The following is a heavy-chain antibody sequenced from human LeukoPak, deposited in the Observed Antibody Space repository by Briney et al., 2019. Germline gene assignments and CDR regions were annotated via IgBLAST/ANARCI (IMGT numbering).Heavy chain of an antibody. J-gene: IGHJ4*02. CDR2: IYYSGST. CDR3: ARGPGSGWKVGFDY. Sequence: SETLSLTCTVSGDSISSYYWSWIRQPPGKGLEWIGYIYYSGSTNYNPSLKSRVTISVDTSKNQFSLKLSSVTAADTAVYYCARGPGSGWKVGFDYWGQGTLVTVSS. CDR1: GDSISSYY. D-gene: IGHD6-19*01. V-gene: IGHV4-59*12.